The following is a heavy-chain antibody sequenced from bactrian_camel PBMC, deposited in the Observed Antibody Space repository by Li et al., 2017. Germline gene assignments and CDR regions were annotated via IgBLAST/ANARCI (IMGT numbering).Heavy chain of an antibody. CDR3: AAGLQTIITNTMSEYNY. Sequence: VQLVESGGGLVQPGGSLRLSCAASGFTSSRYQLSWVRQAPGKGLEWVPTVYGDDREPYYPDPVKGRFTTSRDNAKNTLYLQMNSLKPEDTAVYYCAAGLQTIITNTMSEYNYWGQGTQVTVS. V-gene: IGHV3S6*01. CDR1: GFTSSRYQ. J-gene: IGHJ4*01. D-gene: IGHD8*01. CDR2: VYGDDREP.